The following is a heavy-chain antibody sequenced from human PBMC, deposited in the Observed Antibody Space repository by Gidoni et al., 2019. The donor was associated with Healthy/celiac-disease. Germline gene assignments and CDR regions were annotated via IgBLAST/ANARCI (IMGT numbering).Heavy chain of an antibody. D-gene: IGHD2-8*01. CDR1: GFTFSSYS. CDR3: AVYAYDY. V-gene: IGHV3-21*01. Sequence: EVQLVESGGGLVKPGGSLRLSCAASGFTFSSYSMNWVRQAPGKGLEWVSSISSTSSYINYADSLKSRFTISRDNAKNSLYLQMNSLRAEDTAVYYCAVYAYDYWGQGTLVTVSS. J-gene: IGHJ4*02. CDR2: ISSTSSYI.